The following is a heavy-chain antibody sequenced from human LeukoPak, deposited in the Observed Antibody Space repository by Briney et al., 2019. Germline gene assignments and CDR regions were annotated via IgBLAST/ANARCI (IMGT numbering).Heavy chain of an antibody. CDR3: ARERPRQSPYYYGSGTWQNAFDI. Sequence: SETLSLTCTVSGGSISSSSYYWGWIRQPPGKGLEWIGSIYYSGSTYYNPSLKSRVTISVDTSKNQFSLKLSSVTAADTAVYYCARERPRQSPYYYGSGTWQNAFDIWGQGTMVTVSS. J-gene: IGHJ3*02. D-gene: IGHD3-10*01. CDR1: GGSISSSSYY. CDR2: IYYSGST. V-gene: IGHV4-39*07.